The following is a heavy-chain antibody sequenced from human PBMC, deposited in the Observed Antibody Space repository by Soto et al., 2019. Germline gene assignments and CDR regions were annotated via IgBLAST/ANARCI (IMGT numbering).Heavy chain of an antibody. D-gene: IGHD6-13*01. CDR3: ARELAAAGSFDY. CDR2: ISTSGSTI. J-gene: IGHJ4*02. Sequence: GGSLRLSCAASGFTFSRYEMNWVRQAPGKGLEWISYISTSGSTIYYADSVKGRFTISRDNAKNSLYLQMNSLRAEDTAVYYCARELAAAGSFDYWGQGTLVTVSS. V-gene: IGHV3-48*03. CDR1: GFTFSRYE.